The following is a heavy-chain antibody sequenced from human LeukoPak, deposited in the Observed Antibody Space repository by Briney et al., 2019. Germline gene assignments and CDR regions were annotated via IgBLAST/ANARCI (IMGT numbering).Heavy chain of an antibody. CDR3: AKAEFLGYCSSTSCPSYYYYMDV. Sequence: GGSLRLSCAASGFTFSSYSMNWVRQAPGKGLEWVAVICYDGSNKYYADSVKGRFTISRDNSKNTLYLQMHSLRAEDTAVYYCAKAEFLGYCSSTSCPSYYYYMDVWGKGTTVTVSS. CDR2: ICYDGSNK. V-gene: IGHV3-33*08. D-gene: IGHD2-2*01. CDR1: GFTFSSYS. J-gene: IGHJ6*03.